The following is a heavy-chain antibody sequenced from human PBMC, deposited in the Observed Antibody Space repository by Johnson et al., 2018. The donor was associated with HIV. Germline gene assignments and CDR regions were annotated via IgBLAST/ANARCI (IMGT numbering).Heavy chain of an antibody. D-gene: IGHD1-26*01. CDR1: GFTFSSYA. V-gene: IGHV3-64*01. Sequence: VQLVESGGGLVQPGGSLRLSCAASGFTFSSYAMHWVRQAPGKGLEYVSAISSNGGSTYYANSVKGRFTISRDNSKNTLYLQMGSLRAEDMAVYYCAREGLIVGATLGAFDIWGQGTMVTGSS. J-gene: IGHJ3*02. CDR3: AREGLIVGATLGAFDI. CDR2: ISSNGGST.